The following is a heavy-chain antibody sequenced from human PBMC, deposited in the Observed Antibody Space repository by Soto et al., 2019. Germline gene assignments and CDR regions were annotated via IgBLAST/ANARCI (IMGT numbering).Heavy chain of an antibody. D-gene: IGHD2-15*01. CDR2: INSNSGDT. CDR3: ARGGSSGVPIPFRYYYYGMDV. Sequence: ASVKVSCKASGYTFTGHYIHWVRQAPGQGLEWMGWINSNSGDTKYAQKFQGRVIMTRDTSISTAYVELSRLTSDDTAVYYCARGGSSGVPIPFRYYYYGMDVWGQGTTVTVSS. V-gene: IGHV1-2*02. J-gene: IGHJ6*02. CDR1: GYTFTGHY.